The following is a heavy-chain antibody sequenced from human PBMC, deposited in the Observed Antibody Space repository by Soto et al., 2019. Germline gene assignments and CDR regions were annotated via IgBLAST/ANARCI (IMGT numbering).Heavy chain of an antibody. D-gene: IGHD2-2*01. J-gene: IGHJ4*02. CDR1: GDSVSSNSAC. Sequence: SQTLSLTCAIYGDSVSSNSACWNWTRQSPSRGLEWLGRTYFRSKWYNDYAVSVKSRITINPDTSKNQFYLQLNYVTPEDTALYYCVYQLLNYFDYWGQGTLVTVSS. CDR3: VYQLLNYFDY. CDR2: TYFRSKWYN. V-gene: IGHV6-1*01.